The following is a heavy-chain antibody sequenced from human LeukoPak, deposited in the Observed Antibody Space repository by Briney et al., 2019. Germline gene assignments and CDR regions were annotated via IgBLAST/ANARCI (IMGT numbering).Heavy chain of an antibody. J-gene: IGHJ3*02. V-gene: IGHV3-13*01. CDR2: IGTAGDT. Sequence: GGSLRLSCAASGFTFSSYDMPWVRQATGKGLDWVSAIGTAGDTYYPGSVKGRFTISRENAKNSLYLQMNSLRAGDTAVYYCARALRYDSSGPTDAFDIWGQGTMVTVS. CDR1: GFTFSSYD. CDR3: ARALRYDSSGPTDAFDI. D-gene: IGHD3-22*01.